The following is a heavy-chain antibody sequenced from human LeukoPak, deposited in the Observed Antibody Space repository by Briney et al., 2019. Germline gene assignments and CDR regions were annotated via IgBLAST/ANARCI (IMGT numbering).Heavy chain of an antibody. CDR2: IKQDGSEK. D-gene: IGHD3-10*01. V-gene: IGHV3-7*01. Sequence: PGGSLTLSCAASGFTFSSYWMTWVRQAPGKGLEWVANIKQDGSEKYYVDSVKGRFTISRDNAKNSLYLQMNSLRAEDTAVYYWARVGGAYYGSGSYYSGYWGQRTLVTVSS. CDR1: GFTFSSYW. J-gene: IGHJ4*02. CDR3: ARVGGAYYGSGSYYSGY.